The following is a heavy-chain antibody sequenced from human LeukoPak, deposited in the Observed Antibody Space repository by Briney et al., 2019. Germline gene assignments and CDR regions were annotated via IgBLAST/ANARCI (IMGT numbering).Heavy chain of an antibody. Sequence: SETLSLTCTVSGGSISSYYWSWIRQPPGKGLEWIGYIYYSGSTNYNPSLKSRVTISVDTSKNQFSLKLSSVTAADTAVYYCAAGYYYYYGMDVWGQGTTVTVSS. CDR3: AAGYYYYYGMDV. CDR2: IYYSGST. D-gene: IGHD6-13*01. CDR1: GGSISSYY. V-gene: IGHV4-59*01. J-gene: IGHJ6*02.